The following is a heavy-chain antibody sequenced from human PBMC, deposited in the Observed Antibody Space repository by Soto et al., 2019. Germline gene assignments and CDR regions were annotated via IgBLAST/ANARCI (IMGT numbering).Heavy chain of an antibody. Sequence: SETLSLTCAVYGGSFSGYYWSWIRQPPGKGLEWIGEINHSGSTNYNPSLKSRVTISVDTSKNQFSLKLSSVTAADTAVYYCARGDSSSLLGYYYYGMDVWGHGTTVTVS. V-gene: IGHV4-34*01. D-gene: IGHD6-6*01. CDR2: INHSGST. J-gene: IGHJ6*02. CDR3: ARGDSSSLLGYYYYGMDV. CDR1: GGSFSGYY.